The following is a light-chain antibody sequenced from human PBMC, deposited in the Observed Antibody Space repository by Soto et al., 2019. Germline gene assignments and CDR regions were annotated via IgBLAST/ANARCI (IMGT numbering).Light chain of an antibody. Sequence: EIVMTQSPGTLSVSPGERATLSCRASQSVSSRLAGYQQKPGQAPSLLIYGASTRAAGIPARFSGSGSGTEFTLTITSLQSEDVAVYYCQQYNDWPSLTFGGGTKVEIK. V-gene: IGKV3-15*01. CDR2: GAS. J-gene: IGKJ4*01. CDR1: QSVSSR. CDR3: QQYNDWPSLT.